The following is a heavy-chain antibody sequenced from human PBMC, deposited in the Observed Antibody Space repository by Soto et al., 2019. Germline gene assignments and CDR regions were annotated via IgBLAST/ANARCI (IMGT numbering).Heavy chain of an antibody. CDR3: ASPREGQWLVFDH. CDR1: GFTFSDFG. J-gene: IGHJ4*02. V-gene: IGHV3-30*19. CDR2: ISKDGLDR. Sequence: QVQLVPSGGGVVRTEGSLRLSCVVSGFTFSDFGMHWVRQSPGEGLAWVASISKDGLDRYYSESVKGRFTISRDDSKNTVFLQMNSLKVEDTAAYFCASPREGQWLVFDHWGQRTLVTVSA. D-gene: IGHD6-19*01.